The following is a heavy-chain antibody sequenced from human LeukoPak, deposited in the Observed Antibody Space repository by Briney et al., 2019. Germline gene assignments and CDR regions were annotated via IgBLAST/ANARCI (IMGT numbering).Heavy chain of an antibody. J-gene: IGHJ3*02. V-gene: IGHV3-30*03. Sequence: GGSLRLSCAASGFTFSSFGMHWVRQAPGKGLEWVAVLSYDGSNKYYADSVKGRFTISRDNSKKTLYLKMNRLRTEDTALYYCARVVWVVRGVIGDAFDIWSQGRLVTVSS. CDR1: GFTFSSFG. CDR3: ARVVWVVRGVIGDAFDI. CDR2: LSYDGSNK. D-gene: IGHD3-10*01.